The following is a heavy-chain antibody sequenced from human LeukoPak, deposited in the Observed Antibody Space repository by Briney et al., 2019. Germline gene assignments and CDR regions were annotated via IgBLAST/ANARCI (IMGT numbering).Heavy chain of an antibody. CDR1: GFTFDDYA. Sequence: PGGSLRLSCTASGFTFDDYAMHWVRQAPGKGLEWVSGISWSSGSLGYVDSVKGRFTISRDNAKNTLYLQMNSLRVEDTAVYYCARHGGAPDIWGQGTMVTVSS. CDR3: ARHGGAPDI. CDR2: ISWSSGSL. J-gene: IGHJ3*02. V-gene: IGHV3-9*01. D-gene: IGHD3-16*01.